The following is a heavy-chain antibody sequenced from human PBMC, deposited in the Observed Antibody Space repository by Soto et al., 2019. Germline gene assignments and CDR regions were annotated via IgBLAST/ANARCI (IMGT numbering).Heavy chain of an antibody. CDR3: AKDLVDTAMEYYFDY. Sequence: PGGSLRLSCASSGFTFISYAMSWVRQAPGKGLEWVSAISGSGGSTYYADSVKGRFTISRDNSKNTLYLQMNSLRAEDTAVYYCAKDLVDTAMEYYFDYWGQGTLVTVSS. D-gene: IGHD5-18*01. CDR2: ISGSGGST. J-gene: IGHJ4*02. CDR1: GFTFISYA. V-gene: IGHV3-23*01.